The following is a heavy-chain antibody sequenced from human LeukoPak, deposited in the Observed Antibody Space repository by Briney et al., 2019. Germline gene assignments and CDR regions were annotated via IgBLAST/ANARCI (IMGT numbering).Heavy chain of an antibody. D-gene: IGHD4-17*01. CDR3: ARDLFPYGDYLNN. CDR1: GFTFSSNW. V-gene: IGHV3-74*01. Sequence: AGGPLRLSCAASGFTFSSNWMHWVRQAPGKGLVWVSRISSDGSSPRYADSVRGRFTISRDNAKNTLYLQMTSLRVEDTGVYYCARDLFPYGDYLNNWGQGTLVTVSS. J-gene: IGHJ4*02. CDR2: ISSDGSSP.